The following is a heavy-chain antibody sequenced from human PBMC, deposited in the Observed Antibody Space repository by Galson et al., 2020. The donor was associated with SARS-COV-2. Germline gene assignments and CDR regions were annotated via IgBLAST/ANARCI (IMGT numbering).Heavy chain of an antibody. D-gene: IGHD2-15*01. CDR1: GGSISSYY. CDR3: ARVVRGTDGNGMDV. V-gene: IGHV4-59*13. J-gene: IGHJ6*02. Sequence: SETLSLTCTVSGGSISSYYWSWIRQPPGKGLEWIGYIYYSGSTNYNPSLKSRVTISVDTSKNQFSLKLSSVTAADTAVYYCARVVRGTDGNGMDVWGQGTTVTVSS. CDR2: IYYSGST.